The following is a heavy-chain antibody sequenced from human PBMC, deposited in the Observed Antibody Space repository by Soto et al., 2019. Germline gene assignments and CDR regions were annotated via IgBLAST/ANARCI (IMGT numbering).Heavy chain of an antibody. J-gene: IGHJ6*02. CDR1: GYTFTSYG. V-gene: IGHV1-18*01. CDR3: ARSLVTGKGGMDV. D-gene: IGHD3-16*01. Sequence: QVQLVQSGGEVKKPGASVKVSCKASGYTFTSYGFSWVRQAPGQGLEWMGWINGYTGITHYGQKFQGSVNMTIDTSTSTAYMELWTLISYDTAVYYCARSLVTGKGGMDVWGQGTTVTVSS. CDR2: INGYTGIT.